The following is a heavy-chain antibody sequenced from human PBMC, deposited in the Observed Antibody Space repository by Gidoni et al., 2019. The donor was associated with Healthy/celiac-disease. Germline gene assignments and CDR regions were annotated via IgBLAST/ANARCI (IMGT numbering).Heavy chain of an antibody. CDR2: IRSKAYGGTT. V-gene: IGHV3-49*04. CDR1: GFTFGASA. J-gene: IGHJ6*02. Sequence: EVQLVESGGGLVQPGRSLRLSCTASGFTFGASAMSWVRQAPGKGLEWVGFIRSKAYGGTTEYAASVKGRFTISRDDSKSIAYLQMNSLKTEDTAVYYCTRVTGGLPYYYGMDVWGQGTTVTVSS. CDR3: TRVTGGLPYYYGMDV.